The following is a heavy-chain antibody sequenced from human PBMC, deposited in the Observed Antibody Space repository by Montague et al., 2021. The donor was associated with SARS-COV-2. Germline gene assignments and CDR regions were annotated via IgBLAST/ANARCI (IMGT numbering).Heavy chain of an antibody. J-gene: IGHJ6*02. CDR1: GGSISSSSYY. CDR3: ARVRRQQLVGLPGMDV. V-gene: IGHV4-39*07. D-gene: IGHD6-13*01. CDR2: IYYSGST. Sequence: SETLSLTCTVSGGSISSSSYYWGWIRQPPGKGLEWIGSIYYSGSTYYXPSLKSRVTISVDTSKNQFSLKLSSVTAADTAVYYCARVRRQQLVGLPGMDVWGRGTLVTVSS.